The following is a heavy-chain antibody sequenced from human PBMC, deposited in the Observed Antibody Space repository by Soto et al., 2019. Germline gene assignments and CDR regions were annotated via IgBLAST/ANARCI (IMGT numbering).Heavy chain of an antibody. CDR1: GYTFTSYY. J-gene: IGHJ6*02. V-gene: IGHV1-46*01. CDR3: ARDKQSYYDLLVSFRGMDV. Sequence: GASVKVSCKASGYTFTSYYMHWVRQAPGQGLEWMGIINPSGGSTSYAQKFQGRVTMTRDTSTSTVYMELSSLRSEDTAVYYCARDKQSYYDLLVSFRGMDVWGQGTTVTVSS. CDR2: INPSGGST. D-gene: IGHD3-3*01.